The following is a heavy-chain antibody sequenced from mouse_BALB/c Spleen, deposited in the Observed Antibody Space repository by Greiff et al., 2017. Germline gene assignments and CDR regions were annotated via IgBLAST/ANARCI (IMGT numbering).Heavy chain of an antibody. CDR2: ISSGGGRT. Sequence: EVQVVESGGGLVKPGGSLKLSCAASGFAFSSYDMSWVRQTPEKRLEWVAYISSGGGRTYYPDTVKGRFTISRDNAKNTLYLQMSSLTSEDTAMYYCARQVRLHLFDYWGQGTTLTVSS. CDR1: GFAFSSYD. D-gene: IGHD2-2*01. V-gene: IGHV5-12-1*01. J-gene: IGHJ2*01. CDR3: ARQVRLHLFDY.